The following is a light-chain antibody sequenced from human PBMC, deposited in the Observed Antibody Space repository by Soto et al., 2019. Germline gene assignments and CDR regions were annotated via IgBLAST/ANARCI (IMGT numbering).Light chain of an antibody. V-gene: IGLV2-18*02. CDR3: SSYTSTCRYV. CDR2: EVT. J-gene: IGLJ1*01. CDR1: SSDVGKYDR. Sequence: QSVLTQPPSVSGSPGQSVTISCTGTSSDVGKYDRVSWYQQPPGTAPKLIIYEVTNRPSGVPARFSGSKSGNTASLTISGLQAEDEADYYCSSYTSTCRYVFGAGTKVTVL.